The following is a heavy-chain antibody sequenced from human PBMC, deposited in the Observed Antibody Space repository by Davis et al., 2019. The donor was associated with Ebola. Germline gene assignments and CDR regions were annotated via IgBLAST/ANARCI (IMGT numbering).Heavy chain of an antibody. J-gene: IGHJ6*02. D-gene: IGHD2-8*02. CDR1: GFTFDDYA. V-gene: IGHV3-9*01. CDR2: ISWNSGSI. Sequence: GGSLRLSCAASGFTFDDYAMHWVRQAPGKDLEWVSGISWNSGSIGYADSVKGRFTISRDNAKNSLYLQMNSLRAEDTALYYCAKSAGRYCTGGVCYTDYYYYYGMDVWGQGTTVTVSS. CDR3: AKSAGRYCTGGVCYTDYYYYYGMDV.